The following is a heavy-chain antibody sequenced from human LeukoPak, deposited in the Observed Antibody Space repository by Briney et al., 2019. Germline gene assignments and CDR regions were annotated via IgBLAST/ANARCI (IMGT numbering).Heavy chain of an antibody. Sequence: PGGSLRLSCTASGVTTHYWLNWVRQSPAKGLEWVANIDRDGRVQHYVDSVERRFTISRDSATNCLALQMHSLRAEHTAVYYCTGGSDKVLSREYYYYMDVWGTGTTVTVSS. CDR1: GVTTHYW. V-gene: IGHV3-7*01. CDR2: IDRDGRVQ. J-gene: IGHJ6*03. CDR3: TGGSDKVLSREYYYYMDV. D-gene: IGHD2/OR15-2a*01.